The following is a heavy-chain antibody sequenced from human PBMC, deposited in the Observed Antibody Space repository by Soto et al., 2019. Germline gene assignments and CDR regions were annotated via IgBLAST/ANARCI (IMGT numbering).Heavy chain of an antibody. Sequence: QVQLVQSGAEVKKPGSSVKVSCKASGGTFSSYAISWVRQAPGQGLEWMGGIIPIFGTANYAQKFQGRVTITEDESTSTAYMELSRLRSEDTSVYYCARVSQGGYCSGGSWCYGVGGQGSLVTVSS. V-gene: IGHV1-69*01. CDR2: IIPIFGTA. CDR1: GGTFSSYA. J-gene: IGHJ4*02. D-gene: IGHD2-15*01. CDR3: ARVSQGGYCSGGSWCYGV.